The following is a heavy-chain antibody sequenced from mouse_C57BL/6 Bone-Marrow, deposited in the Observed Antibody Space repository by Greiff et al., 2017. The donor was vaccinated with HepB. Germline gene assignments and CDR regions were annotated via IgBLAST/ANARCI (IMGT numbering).Heavy chain of an antibody. J-gene: IGHJ4*01. D-gene: IGHD3-2*02. CDR2: ISDGGSYT. CDR1: GFTFSSYA. Sequence: EVMLVESGGGLVKPGGSLKLSCAASGFTFSSYAMSWVRQTPEKRLEWVATISDGGSYTYYPDNVKGRFTISRDNAKNNLYLQMSHLKSEDTAMYYFARVTAQATLPYYYAMDYWGQGTSVTVSS. CDR3: ARVTAQATLPYYYAMDY. V-gene: IGHV5-4*03.